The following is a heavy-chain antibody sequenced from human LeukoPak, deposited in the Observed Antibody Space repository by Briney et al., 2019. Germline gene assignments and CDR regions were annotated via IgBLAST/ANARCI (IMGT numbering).Heavy chain of an antibody. J-gene: IGHJ4*02. V-gene: IGHV4-59*01. CDR3: ARAKDCGGDCYPFDY. D-gene: IGHD2-21*02. CDR2: IYYSGST. CDR1: GASISSYY. Sequence: SETLSLTCTVSGASISSYYWSWIRQPPGKGLEWMGYIYYSGSTNYNPSLKSRVTISVDTSKNQFSLKLSSVTAADTAVYYCARAKDCGGDCYPFDYWGQGTLVTVSS.